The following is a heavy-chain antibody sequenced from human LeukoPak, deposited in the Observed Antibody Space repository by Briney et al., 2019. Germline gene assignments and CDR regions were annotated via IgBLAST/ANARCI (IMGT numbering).Heavy chain of an antibody. CDR3: ARDTYYDFWSGYSNLGSY. CDR1: GFTFSSYW. J-gene: IGHJ4*02. Sequence: GGSLRLSCAASGFTFSSYWMSWVRQAPGKGLEWVSAISGSGGSTYYADSVKGRFTISRDNSKNTLYLQMNSLRAEDTAVYYCARDTYYDFWSGYSNLGSYWGQGTLVTVSS. V-gene: IGHV3-23*01. D-gene: IGHD3-3*01. CDR2: ISGSGGST.